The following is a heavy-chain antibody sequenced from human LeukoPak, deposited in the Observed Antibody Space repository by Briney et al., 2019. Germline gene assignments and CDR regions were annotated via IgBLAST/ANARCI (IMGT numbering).Heavy chain of an antibody. Sequence: PGGSLRLSCAASGFTFSSYSMNWVRQAPGKGLEWVSYISSSSSTIYYADSVKGRFTISRDNAKNSLYLQMNSLRAEDTAVYYCAREVERGVVVASGSAGGWGQGTLVTVSS. CDR1: GFTFSSYS. J-gene: IGHJ4*02. V-gene: IGHV3-48*04. D-gene: IGHD3-10*01. CDR2: ISSSSSTI. CDR3: AREVERGVVVASGSAGG.